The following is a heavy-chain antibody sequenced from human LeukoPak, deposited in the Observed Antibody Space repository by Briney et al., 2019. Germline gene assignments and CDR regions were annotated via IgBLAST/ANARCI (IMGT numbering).Heavy chain of an antibody. J-gene: IGHJ4*02. V-gene: IGHV4-30-4*08. CDR2: IYYSGST. CDR1: GGSISSGDYY. D-gene: IGHD3-3*01. Sequence: SETLSLTCTVSGGSISSGDYYWSWIRQPPGKGLEWIGYIYYSGSTFYNPSLKSRVTMSVDTSKNQFSLKLSSVTAADTAVYYCAGTYYDFTSPFDYWGQGTLVTVSS. CDR3: AGTYYDFTSPFDY.